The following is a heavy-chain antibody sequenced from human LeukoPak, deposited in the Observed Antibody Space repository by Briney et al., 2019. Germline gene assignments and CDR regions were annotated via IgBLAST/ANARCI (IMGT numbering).Heavy chain of an antibody. CDR1: GGSISSSNYY. CDR2: IYYSGST. J-gene: IGHJ4*02. D-gene: IGHD2-15*01. Sequence: SETLSLTCTVSGGSISSSNYYWGWIRQPPGKGLEWIGSIYYSGSTYYNPSLKSRVTISVDTSKNQFSLKLSSVTAADTAVYYCATDCSGSSCYPAGFDYWGQGTLVTVSS. V-gene: IGHV4-39*07. CDR3: ATDCSGSSCYPAGFDY.